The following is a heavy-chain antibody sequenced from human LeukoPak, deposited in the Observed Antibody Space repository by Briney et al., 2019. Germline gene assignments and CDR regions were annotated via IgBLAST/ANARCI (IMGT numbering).Heavy chain of an antibody. CDR2: ISTSSTYM. Sequence: TGGPLRLSCAASGFTFSTYSMNWVRQAPGKGLGWVSSISTSSTYMYYVDSVKGRFTISRDNAKNSLYLQMNSLRAEDTAVYYCAKARNCDSASCYGVGDFWGQGTLVTVSS. CDR1: GFTFSTYS. D-gene: IGHD2-2*01. V-gene: IGHV3-21*01. J-gene: IGHJ4*02. CDR3: AKARNCDSASCYGVGDF.